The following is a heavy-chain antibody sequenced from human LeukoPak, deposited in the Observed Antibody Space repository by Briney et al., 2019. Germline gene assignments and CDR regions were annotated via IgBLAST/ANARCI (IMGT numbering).Heavy chain of an antibody. D-gene: IGHD3-22*01. Sequence: GGSLRLSCAASGFPFSTHSLTWVRQAPGKGLEWVSSISAGGDFVYYGDSVKGRFTMSRDNAKNSLHLQMDSLTAEDTAVYYCVRDKYDRSNYAYFGSWGHGTLVTVSS. V-gene: IGHV3-21*01. CDR2: ISAGGDFV. CDR3: VRDKYDRSNYAYFGS. J-gene: IGHJ4*01. CDR1: GFPFSTHS.